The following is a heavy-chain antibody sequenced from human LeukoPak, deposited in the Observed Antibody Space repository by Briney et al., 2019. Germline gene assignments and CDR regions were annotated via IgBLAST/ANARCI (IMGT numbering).Heavy chain of an antibody. CDR2: ISGNSGSI. CDR1: GFTFDDYA. D-gene: IGHD1-26*01. J-gene: IGHJ4*02. CDR3: AKDRESYSLWHYFDY. V-gene: IGHV3-9*01. Sequence: GGSLRLSCAASGFTFDDYAMHWVRQAPGKGLEWVSGISGNSGSIGYADSVKGRFTISRDNSKNTLYLQMNSLRAEDTAVYYCAKDRESYSLWHYFDYWGQGTLVTVSS.